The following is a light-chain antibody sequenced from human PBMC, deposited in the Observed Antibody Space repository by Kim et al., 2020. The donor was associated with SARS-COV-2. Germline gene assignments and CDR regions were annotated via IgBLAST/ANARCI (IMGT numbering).Light chain of an antibody. Sequence: EVVLTQSPATLSLSPGERATLSCRASQNIDTYLAWYQQRPGQAPRLLVYDASNRATGVPDGFSGSGSGTDFTLTISSLEPEDFSLYYCQQRNSWPPAVTFGGGTKVDIK. V-gene: IGKV3-11*01. CDR2: DAS. CDR3: QQRNSWPPAVT. CDR1: QNIDTY. J-gene: IGKJ4*01.